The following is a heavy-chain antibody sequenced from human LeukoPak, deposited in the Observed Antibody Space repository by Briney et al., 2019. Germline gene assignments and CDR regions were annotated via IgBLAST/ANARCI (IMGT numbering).Heavy chain of an antibody. J-gene: IGHJ5*02. CDR2: ISYDGSNK. Sequence: GGSLRLSCAASGFTFSDYYMSWIRQAPGKGLEGVAVISYDGSNKYYADSVKGRFTISRDNSKNTLYLQMNSLRAEDTAVYYCARESWAERNWFDPWGQGTLVTVSS. CDR3: ARESWAERNWFDP. D-gene: IGHD1-1*01. CDR1: GFTFSDYY. V-gene: IGHV3-30*03.